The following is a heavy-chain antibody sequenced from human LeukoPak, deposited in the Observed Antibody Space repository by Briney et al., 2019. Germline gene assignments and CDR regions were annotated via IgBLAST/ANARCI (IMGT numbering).Heavy chain of an antibody. D-gene: IGHD2-2*01. CDR3: ARDRRYCSSTSCSNWFDP. CDR2: IYYSGST. Sequence: SETLSLTCTVSGGSISSYYWSWIRQPPGKGLEWIGYIYYSGSTNYNPSLKSRVTISVDTSKNQFSLKLSSVTAADTAVYYCARDRRYCSSTSCSNWFDPWGQGTLVTVSS. J-gene: IGHJ5*02. V-gene: IGHV4-59*12. CDR1: GGSISSYY.